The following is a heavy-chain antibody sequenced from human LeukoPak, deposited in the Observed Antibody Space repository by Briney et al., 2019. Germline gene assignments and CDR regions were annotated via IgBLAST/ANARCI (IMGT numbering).Heavy chain of an antibody. CDR2: INHSGST. CDR3: ARGPYCSSTSCYWNWFDP. Sequence: SETLSLTCAVYGGSSSGYYWSWIRQPPGKGLEWIGEINHSGSTNYNPSLKSRVTISVDTSKNQFSLKLSSVTAADTAVYYCARGPYCSSTSCYWNWFDPWGQGTLVTVSS. V-gene: IGHV4-34*01. J-gene: IGHJ5*02. CDR1: GGSSSGYY. D-gene: IGHD2-2*01.